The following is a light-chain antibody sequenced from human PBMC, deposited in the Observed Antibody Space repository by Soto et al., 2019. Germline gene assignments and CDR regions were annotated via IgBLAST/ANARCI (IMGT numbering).Light chain of an antibody. V-gene: IGLV2-14*01. CDR2: EVS. CDR3: CSFTSGNTAYV. J-gene: IGLJ1*01. Sequence: QSALTQPASVSGSPGQSITISCTGTSSDVGGYNYVSWYQQHPGKAPKLIIYEVSNRPSGVSDRFSGSKSGNTASLTISGLRAEDDADYYCCSFTSGNTAYVFGTGTKLTVL. CDR1: SSDVGGYNY.